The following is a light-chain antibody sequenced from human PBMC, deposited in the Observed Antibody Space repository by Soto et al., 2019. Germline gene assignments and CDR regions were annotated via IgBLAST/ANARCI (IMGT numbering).Light chain of an antibody. CDR1: ESISRDY. CDR2: GAS. V-gene: IGKV3-20*01. CDR3: QQDCGVPYT. Sequence: IVLTQSPGTLSLSPGQRATLSCRASESISRDYLAWYQQRLGQAPRLLIYGASSGATGIPDRFSGSGSGTDFTLTISILEPEDVAMYFYQQDCGVPYTVGLGTKLEIK. J-gene: IGKJ2*01.